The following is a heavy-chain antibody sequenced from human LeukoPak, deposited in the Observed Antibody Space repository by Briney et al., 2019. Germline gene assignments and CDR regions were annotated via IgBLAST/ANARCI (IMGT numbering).Heavy chain of an antibody. CDR1: GGSFSGYY. J-gene: IGHJ4*02. V-gene: IGHV3-11*01. Sequence: KASETLSLTCAVYGGSFSGYYWSWIRQAPGKGLEWVSYISSSGSTIYYADSVKGRFTISRDNAKNSLYLQMNSLRAEDTAVYYCARDQRLPSLWFGERRDYFDYWGQGTLVTVSS. CDR3: ARDQRLPSLWFGERRDYFDY. CDR2: ISSSGSTI. D-gene: IGHD3-10*01.